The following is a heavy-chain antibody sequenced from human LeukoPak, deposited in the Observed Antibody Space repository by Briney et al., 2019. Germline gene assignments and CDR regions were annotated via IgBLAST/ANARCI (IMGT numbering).Heavy chain of an antibody. CDR3: ARRSHSRDY. J-gene: IGHJ4*02. CDR2: MSPNSGNT. V-gene: IGHV1-8*03. Sequence: ASVKVSCKASGYTFTSYDINWVRQATGQGLEWIGWMSPNSGNTGYSQKFQGRVIITRNTSISTAYMELPSLRAEDPAVYFSARRSHSRDYWGQGTLVTVSS. D-gene: IGHD4-11*01. CDR1: GYTFTSYD.